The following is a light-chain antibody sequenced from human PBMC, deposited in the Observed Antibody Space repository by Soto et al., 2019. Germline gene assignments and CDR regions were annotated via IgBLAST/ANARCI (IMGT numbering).Light chain of an antibody. J-gene: IGKJ4*01. Sequence: IVMTQSPATLSVSPGERATFSCRASQGIGSTLAWYQQKPRQTPRLLLYDASTRATGIPARFSGIGSGIEFTLIISSRQSEEFGVYYCQHYKTWPLSFGGGAKVDIK. V-gene: IGKV3-15*01. CDR3: QHYKTWPLS. CDR1: QGIGST. CDR2: DAS.